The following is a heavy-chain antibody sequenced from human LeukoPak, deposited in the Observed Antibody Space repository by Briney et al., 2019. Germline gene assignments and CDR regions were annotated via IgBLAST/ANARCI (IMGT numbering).Heavy chain of an antibody. V-gene: IGHV3-33*01. Sequence: GRSLRLSCAASGFTFSSYGMHRVRQAPGKGLEWVAVIWYDGSDKYYADSVKGRFTISRDNSKNTMYLQMNSLRAEDTAVYYCARDHLDILTGYYRAGEDYWGQGTLVTVSS. CDR1: GFTFSSYG. D-gene: IGHD3-9*01. CDR3: ARDHLDILTGYYRAGEDY. J-gene: IGHJ4*02. CDR2: IWYDGSDK.